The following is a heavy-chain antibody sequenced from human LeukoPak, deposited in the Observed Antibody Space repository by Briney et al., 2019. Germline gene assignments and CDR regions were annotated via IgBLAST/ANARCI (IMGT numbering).Heavy chain of an antibody. J-gene: IGHJ6*02. V-gene: IGHV6-1*01. CDR1: GDXVSSNSAS. Sequence: SQTLSLTCDISGDXVSSNSASWTWIRQSPSRGLEWLGRTYYRSKWYNDYAVSVKSRITINPGTSRNHFSLQLSSVTPEDTAVYYCVRGFYTMSVWGQGTTVTVSS. CDR2: TYYRSKWYN. CDR3: VRGFYTMSV. D-gene: IGHD3-22*01.